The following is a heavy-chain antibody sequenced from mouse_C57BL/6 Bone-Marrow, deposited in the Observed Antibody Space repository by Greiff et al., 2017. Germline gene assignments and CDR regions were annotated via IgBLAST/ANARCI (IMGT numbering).Heavy chain of an antibody. Sequence: EVHLVESGGGLVQPGESLKLSCESNEYEFPSHDMSWVRKTPEKRLELVAAINSDGGSTYYPDTMESRFIISRDNTKKTLYLQMRSLRSEDTALYYCATRGFDYDWFAYWGQGTLVTVSA. CDR1: EYEFPSHD. CDR3: ATRGFDYDWFAY. D-gene: IGHD2-4*01. J-gene: IGHJ3*01. V-gene: IGHV5-2*01. CDR2: INSDGGST.